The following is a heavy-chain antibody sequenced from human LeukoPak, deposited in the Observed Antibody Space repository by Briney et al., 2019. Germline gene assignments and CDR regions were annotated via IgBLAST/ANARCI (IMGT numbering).Heavy chain of an antibody. CDR3: ANEPNDYSSSFYYYYYMDF. V-gene: IGHV3-23*01. Sequence: PGGSLRLSCAPSGFTFSSYAMSWVRQAPGKGLEWVSAISGSGGSTYYADSVKGRFTISRYNSKNTLYLQMNSLRAEDTAVYYCANEPNDYSSSFYYYYYMDFWGKGTTVTVFS. D-gene: IGHD6-6*01. CDR2: ISGSGGST. J-gene: IGHJ6*03. CDR1: GFTFSSYA.